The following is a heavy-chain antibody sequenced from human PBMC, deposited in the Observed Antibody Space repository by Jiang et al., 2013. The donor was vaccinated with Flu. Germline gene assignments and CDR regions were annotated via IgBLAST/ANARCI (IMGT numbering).Heavy chain of an antibody. CDR1: GGTFSSYA. D-gene: IGHD2-21*02. CDR2: IIPIFGTA. CDR3: ARGGVVVTAILVNPLDY. J-gene: IGHJ4*02. Sequence: GAEVKKPGSSVKVSCKASGGTFSSYAISWVRQAPGQGLEWMGGIIPIFGTANYAQKFQGRVTITADKSTSTAYMELSSLRSEDTAVYYCARGGVVVTAILVNPLDYWGQGTLVTVSS. V-gene: IGHV1-69*06.